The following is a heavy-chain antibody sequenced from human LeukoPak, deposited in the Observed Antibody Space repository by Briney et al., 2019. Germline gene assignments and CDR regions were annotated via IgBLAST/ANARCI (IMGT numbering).Heavy chain of an antibody. Sequence: PGGSLRLSCAASGFTFSSYWMHWVRQAPGQGLVWVSRINTDGSSTSYADSVKGRFTISRDNAKNTLYLQMNSLRAEDTAVYYCARVPHYGDYAGAFDIWGQGTMVTVSS. CDR3: ARVPHYGDYAGAFDI. CDR1: GFTFSSYW. J-gene: IGHJ3*02. D-gene: IGHD4-17*01. CDR2: INTDGSST. V-gene: IGHV3-74*01.